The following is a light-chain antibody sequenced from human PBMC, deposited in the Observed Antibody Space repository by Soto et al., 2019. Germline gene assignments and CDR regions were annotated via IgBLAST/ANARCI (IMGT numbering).Light chain of an antibody. J-gene: IGKJ2*01. V-gene: IGKV3-20*01. CDR2: SAS. CDR1: ESVRSSQ. Sequence: EIVLTQSPGTLSLSPGERASLSCRASESVRSSQFAWYQHKPGQAPRLLIYSASSRATGIPDRFSGSGSGTDFTLTISRLEPEDFAVYYGQQYENSPPYTFGQGTKLEIK. CDR3: QQYENSPPYT.